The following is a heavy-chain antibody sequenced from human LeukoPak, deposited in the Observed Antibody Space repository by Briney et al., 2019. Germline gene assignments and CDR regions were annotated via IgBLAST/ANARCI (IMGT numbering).Heavy chain of an antibody. V-gene: IGHV3-33*01. CDR2: IWYDGSNK. D-gene: IGHD4-23*01. J-gene: IGHJ4*02. CDR3: ASPEYGGNAFDY. CDR1: GFTFSSYG. Sequence: PGRSLRLSCAASGFTFSSYGMHWVRQAPGKGLEWVAVIWYDGSNKYYADSVKGRFTISRDNSKNTLYLQMNSLRAEDTAVYYCASPEYGGNAFDYWGQGTLVTVSS.